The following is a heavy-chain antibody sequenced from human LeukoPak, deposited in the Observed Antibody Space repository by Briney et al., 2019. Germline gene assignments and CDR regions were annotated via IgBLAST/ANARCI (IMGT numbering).Heavy chain of an antibody. CDR3: ARDRPNYGDYVGEGDAFDI. V-gene: IGHV3-11*01. CDR1: GFTFSDYY. J-gene: IGHJ3*02. D-gene: IGHD4-17*01. CDR2: ISSSGSTI. Sequence: GGSLRLSCAASGFTFSDYYMSWIRQAPGKGLEWVSYISSSGSTIYYADSVKGRFTISRDNAKNSLYLQMNSLRAEDTAVYYCARDRPNYGDYVGEGDAFDIWGQGTMVTVSS.